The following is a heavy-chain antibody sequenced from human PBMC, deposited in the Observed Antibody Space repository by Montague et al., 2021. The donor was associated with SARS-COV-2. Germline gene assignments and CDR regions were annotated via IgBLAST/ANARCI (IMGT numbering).Heavy chain of an antibody. V-gene: IGHV2-70*01. Sequence: PALVKPTQTLTLTCTFSGFSLSTSGMCVSWIRQPPGKALERLALXXWDDDKYYSTSLKTRLTISKDTSKNQVVLTMTNMDPVGTATYYCARGYYDILTGYLDAFDIWGQGTMVTVPS. D-gene: IGHD3-9*01. CDR2: XXWDDDK. CDR1: GFSLSTSGMC. J-gene: IGHJ3*02. CDR3: ARGYYDILTGYLDAFDI.